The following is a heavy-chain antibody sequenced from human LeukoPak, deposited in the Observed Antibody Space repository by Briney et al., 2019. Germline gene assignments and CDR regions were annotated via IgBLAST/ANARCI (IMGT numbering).Heavy chain of an antibody. CDR3: ARGHGGAFDI. J-gene: IGHJ3*02. D-gene: IGHD5-24*01. CDR1: GFTFSYYD. CDR2: IGSAGDI. V-gene: IGHV3-13*01. Sequence: GGSLRLSCAASGFTFSYYDMHWVRQPTGKGLEWVSGIGSAGDIYYPGSVKGRFTLSRENAKNSLYLQTNSLRAGDTAVYYCARGHGGAFDIWGHGTMVTVSS.